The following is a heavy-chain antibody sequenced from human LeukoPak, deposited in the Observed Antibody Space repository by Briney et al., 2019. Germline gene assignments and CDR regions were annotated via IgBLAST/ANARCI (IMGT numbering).Heavy chain of an antibody. CDR2: ISWNSGST. J-gene: IGHJ3*02. D-gene: IGHD6-19*01. Sequence: GRSLRLSCAASGFTSGDYAMHWVRQAPGKGLEWVSGISWNSGSTGYADSVKGRFTVSRDNAKNSLYLQMNSLRAEDTALYYCAKDIAVADTRAFDIWGQGTMVTVSS. CDR3: AKDIAVADTRAFDI. CDR1: GFTSGDYA. V-gene: IGHV3-9*02.